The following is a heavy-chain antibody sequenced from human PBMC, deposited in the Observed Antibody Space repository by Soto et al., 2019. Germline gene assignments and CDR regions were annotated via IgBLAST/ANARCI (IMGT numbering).Heavy chain of an antibody. V-gene: IGHV1-2*04. Sequence: VASVKVSCKASGYTFTGYYMHWVRQAPGQGLEWMGWINPNSGGTNYAQKFQGWVTMTRDTSISTAYMELSRLRSDDTAVYYCARDLGYSYRGEYWFDSWGQGTLVTVSS. CDR3: ARDLGYSYRGEYWFDS. D-gene: IGHD5-18*01. J-gene: IGHJ5*01. CDR2: INPNSGGT. CDR1: GYTFTGYY.